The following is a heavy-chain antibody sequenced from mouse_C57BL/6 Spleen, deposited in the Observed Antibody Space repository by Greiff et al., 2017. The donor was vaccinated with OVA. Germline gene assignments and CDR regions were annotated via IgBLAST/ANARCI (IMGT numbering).Heavy chain of an antibody. CDR3: ARDLGRESYFDY. CDR2: ISYDGSN. CDR1: GYSITSGYY. V-gene: IGHV3-6*01. J-gene: IGHJ2*01. Sequence: DVKLVESGPGLVKPSQSLSLTCSVTGYSITSGYYWNWIRQFPGNKLEWMGYISYDGSNNYNPSLKNRISITRDTSKNQFFLKLNSVTTEDTATYYCARDLGRESYFDYWGQGTTLTVYS. D-gene: IGHD4-1*01.